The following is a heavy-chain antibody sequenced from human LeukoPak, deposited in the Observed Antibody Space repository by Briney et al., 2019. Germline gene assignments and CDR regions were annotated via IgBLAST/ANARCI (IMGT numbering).Heavy chain of an antibody. CDR2: IYSGGST. V-gene: IGHV3-66*01. J-gene: IGHJ4*02. CDR3: ARETTVTVYFDY. Sequence: GGSLRLSCAASEFSVGSNYMTWVRQAPGKGLEWVSLIYSGGSTYYADSVKGRFTISRDNSKNTLYLQMNSLRAEDTAVYYCARETTVTVYFDYWGQGTLVTVSS. D-gene: IGHD4-17*01. CDR1: EFSVGSNY.